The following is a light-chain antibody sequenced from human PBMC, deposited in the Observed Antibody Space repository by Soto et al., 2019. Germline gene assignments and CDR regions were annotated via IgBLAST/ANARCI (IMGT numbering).Light chain of an antibody. V-gene: IGLV2-14*01. J-gene: IGLJ2*01. CDR2: DVS. CDR3: SSYTSSSTVV. CDR1: SSDVGGYNY. Sequence: QSALTQPASVSGSPGQSITISCTGTSSDVGGYNYVSWYQQHPGKAPKLMIYDVSNRPSGVSNRFSGSTSGTTASLTISGLQAEDEADYYCSSYTSSSTVVFGGGTKVTVL.